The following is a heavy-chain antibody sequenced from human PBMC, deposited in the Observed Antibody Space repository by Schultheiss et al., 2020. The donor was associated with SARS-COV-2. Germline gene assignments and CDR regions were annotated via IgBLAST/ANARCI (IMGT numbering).Heavy chain of an antibody. J-gene: IGHJ4*02. CDR3: ARAGIRFGELRVYYFDY. CDR2: IIPIFGIA. V-gene: IGHV1-69*13. CDR1: GGTFSSYA. D-gene: IGHD3-10*01. Sequence: SVKVSCKASGGTFSSYAISWVRQAPGQGLEWMGRIIPIFGIANYAQKFQGRVTITADESTSTAYMELSSLRSEDTAVYYCARAGIRFGELRVYYFDYWGQGTLVTVSS.